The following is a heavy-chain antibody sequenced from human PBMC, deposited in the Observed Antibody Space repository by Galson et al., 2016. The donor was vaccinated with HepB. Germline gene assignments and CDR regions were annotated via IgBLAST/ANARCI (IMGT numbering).Heavy chain of an antibody. Sequence: SCKASGYTFTGYFIHWVRQAPGQGLEWMGWINPNNGVTNYAQKFQGRVTTTRDTSITTAYIDLSRLRSGDTAVYYCARFGPDSLDHWGQGTLVTVSS. D-gene: IGHD3-10*01. V-gene: IGHV1-2*02. CDR1: GYTFTGYF. J-gene: IGHJ4*02. CDR2: INPNNGVT. CDR3: ARFGPDSLDH.